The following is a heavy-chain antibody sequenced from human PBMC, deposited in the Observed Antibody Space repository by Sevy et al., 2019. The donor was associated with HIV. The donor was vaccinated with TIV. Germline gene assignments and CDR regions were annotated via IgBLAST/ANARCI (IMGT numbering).Heavy chain of an antibody. J-gene: IGHJ6*02. CDR3: ARPRANYVDHYFFFAMDV. CDR2: ISYDGSDK. D-gene: IGHD4-17*01. CDR1: GFIFSSYG. V-gene: IGHV3-30*03. Sequence: GGSLRLSCAASGFIFSSYGMHWVRQAPGKGLEWVTIISYDGSDKYYADSVKGRFTISRDNLKNTLYLQMNSLTTEDTAVYYCARPRANYVDHYFFFAMDVWGQGTTVTVSS.